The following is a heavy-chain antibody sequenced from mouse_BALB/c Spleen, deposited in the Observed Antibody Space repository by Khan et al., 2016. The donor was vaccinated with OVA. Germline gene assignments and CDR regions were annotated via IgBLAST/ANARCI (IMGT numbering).Heavy chain of an antibody. V-gene: IGHV1-4*01. Sequence: VQLQESGAELARPGASVKMSCKASGYTFTSYTIHWIKLRPGQGLEWIGFINPSNGYTNYNQKFKDKATLTADKSSTTVYMQLSSLTSDDSAVYNCVRDGADHRNDGWFAYWGQGTLVTVS. CDR1: GYTFTSYT. J-gene: IGHJ3*01. CDR3: VRDGADHRNDGWFAY. CDR2: INPSNGYT. D-gene: IGHD2-14*01.